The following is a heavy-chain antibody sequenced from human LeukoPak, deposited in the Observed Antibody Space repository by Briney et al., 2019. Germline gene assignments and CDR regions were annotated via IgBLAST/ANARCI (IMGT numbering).Heavy chain of an antibody. V-gene: IGHV3-9*01. J-gene: IGHJ5*02. CDR1: GFTFDDYA. D-gene: IGHD6-13*01. Sequence: GGSLRLSCAASGFTFDDYAMHWVRQAPGKGLEWVSGISWNSGSIGYADSVKGRFTISRDNAKNSLYLQMNSLRAEDTALYYCAKGIGGYSSSGNWFDPWGQGTLVTVSS. CDR3: AKGIGGYSSSGNWFDP. CDR2: ISWNSGSI.